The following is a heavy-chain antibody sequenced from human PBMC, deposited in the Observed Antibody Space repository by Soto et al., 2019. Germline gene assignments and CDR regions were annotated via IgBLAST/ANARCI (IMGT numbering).Heavy chain of an antibody. CDR2: ISGSGGST. CDR3: AKDAGLQPNYFDH. D-gene: IGHD4-4*01. J-gene: IGHJ4*02. V-gene: IGHV3-23*01. CDR1: GFTFSSYA. Sequence: GGSLRLSCAASGFTFSSYAMSCVRQAPGKGLEWVSAISGSGGSTYYADSVKGRFTISRDNPKNTLYLQMNSLRAEDTAVYYCAKDAGLQPNYFDHWGQGTLVTVSS.